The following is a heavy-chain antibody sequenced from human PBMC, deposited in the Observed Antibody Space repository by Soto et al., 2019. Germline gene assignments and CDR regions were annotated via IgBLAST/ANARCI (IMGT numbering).Heavy chain of an antibody. CDR2: IYYIGTT. Sequence: SETLSLTCTVSGASFSSGDYHWGWIRQPPGKGLEWIGYIYYIGTTYYNPSLKRRVLISLDKSKNQFSLKLTSVTAADAAVYFCARTGKFYYYAMSGLPFDPRGPGVLVTLPS. V-gene: IGHV4-30-4*01. CDR1: GASFSSGDYH. D-gene: IGHD3-3*01. CDR3: ARTGKFYYYAMSGLPFDP. J-gene: IGHJ5*02.